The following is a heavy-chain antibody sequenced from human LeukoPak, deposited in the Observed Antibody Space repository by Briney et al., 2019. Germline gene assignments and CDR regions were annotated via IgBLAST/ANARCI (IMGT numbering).Heavy chain of an antibody. V-gene: IGHV3-33*06. J-gene: IGHJ1*01. CDR1: GFTFSSYG. CDR2: IWYDGSNK. CDR3: AKDPSVDSSGYRSMYFQH. Sequence: GGSLRLSCAASGFTFSSYGMHWVRQAPGKGLEWVAVIWYDGSNKYCTDSVKGRFTISRDNSKNTLYLQMNSLRAEDTAVYYCAKDPSVDSSGYRSMYFQHWGQGTLVTVSS. D-gene: IGHD3-22*01.